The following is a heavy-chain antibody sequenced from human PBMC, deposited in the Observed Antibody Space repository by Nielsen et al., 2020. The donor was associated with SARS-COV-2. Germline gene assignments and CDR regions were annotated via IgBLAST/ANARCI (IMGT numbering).Heavy chain of an antibody. CDR3: AKDETTSGVNFFHY. Sequence: GKSLKISCAASGFTFSKYAMSWVRQSPGKGLEWVSGIFSNGAAAWYAESVKGRFTISRDNSKNTLYLQLNSLRAEDTAIYYCAKDETTSGVNFFHYWGQGALVTVSS. V-gene: IGHV3-23*01. CDR2: IFSNGAAA. D-gene: IGHD7-27*01. CDR1: GFTFSKYA. J-gene: IGHJ4*02.